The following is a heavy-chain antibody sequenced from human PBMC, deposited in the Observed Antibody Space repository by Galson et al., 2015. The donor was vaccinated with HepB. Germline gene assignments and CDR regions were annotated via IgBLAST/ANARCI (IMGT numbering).Heavy chain of an antibody. CDR3: ATYSWSGRKYDAFDI. CDR2: INQYGSEK. J-gene: IGHJ3*02. V-gene: IGHV3-7*03. CDR1: GFTFSSYW. Sequence: SLRLSCAASGFTFSSYWMSWVRQAPGKGLERVANINQYGSEKYYVDSVKGRFTISRDSARNSLYLQMNSLRVEDTAVYYCATYSWSGRKYDAFDIWGQGTMVTVSS. D-gene: IGHD5-18*01.